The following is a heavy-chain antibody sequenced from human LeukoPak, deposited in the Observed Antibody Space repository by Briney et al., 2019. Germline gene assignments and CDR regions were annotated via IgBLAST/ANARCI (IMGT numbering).Heavy chain of an antibody. D-gene: IGHD1-1*01. Sequence: SETLSLTCTTSRGSISTYYWSWIRQPPGKGLEWIGYISTGGSTNYNPSLKSRVTISVDTSKNQFSLNLSSVTAADTAVYYCARRRTTGTTGYFDYWGQGTLVTVSS. CDR3: ARRRTTGTTGYFDY. V-gene: IGHV4-4*09. CDR2: ISTGGST. CDR1: RGSISTYY. J-gene: IGHJ4*02.